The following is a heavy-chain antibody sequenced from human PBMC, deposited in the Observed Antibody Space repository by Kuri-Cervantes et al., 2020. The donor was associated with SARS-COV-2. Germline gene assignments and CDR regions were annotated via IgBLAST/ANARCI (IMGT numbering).Heavy chain of an antibody. CDR1: GESFSGYY. J-gene: IGHJ4*02. D-gene: IGHD2-2*01. CDR3: ARQFSSGIAVVPAANDH. CDR2: VNHRGST. Sequence: SETLSLTCAFYGESFSGYYWNWIRQTPGKGLEWIGEVNHRGSTNYNPSLKSRVTVSVDTSTNQFSLKLSSVTAADTAVYYCARQFSSGIAVVPAANDHWGQGTLVTVSS. V-gene: IGHV4-34*01.